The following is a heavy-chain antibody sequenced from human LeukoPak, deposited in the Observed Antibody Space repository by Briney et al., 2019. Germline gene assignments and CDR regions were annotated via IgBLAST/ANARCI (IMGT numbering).Heavy chain of an antibody. CDR1: GFIFSTYS. CDR2: ISSTSSYI. Sequence: GGSLRLSCAASGFIFSTYSMNWVRQAPGKGLEWVSSISSTSSYIYYADSVKGRFTISRDNARNSLYLQMSSLRAKDTAVYYCARVVVVVAATPGNDYYYYMDVWGQGTTVTVSS. J-gene: IGHJ6*03. CDR3: ARVVVVVAATPGNDYYYYMDV. D-gene: IGHD2-15*01. V-gene: IGHV3-21*01.